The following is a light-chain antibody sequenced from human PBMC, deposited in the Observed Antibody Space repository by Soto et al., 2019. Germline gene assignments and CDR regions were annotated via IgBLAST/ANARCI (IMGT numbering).Light chain of an antibody. CDR2: EVT. Sequence: QSALTQPPSASGSPGQSVTITCSGTENDIGFANYVSWYQQHPGKAPKFLIYEVTNRPSGISHRFSGSKSGNTASLTISGLQAEDEADYYCTSYTTTSTYVFGTGTQLTVL. J-gene: IGLJ1*01. CDR1: ENDIGFANY. V-gene: IGLV2-14*01. CDR3: TSYTTTSTYV.